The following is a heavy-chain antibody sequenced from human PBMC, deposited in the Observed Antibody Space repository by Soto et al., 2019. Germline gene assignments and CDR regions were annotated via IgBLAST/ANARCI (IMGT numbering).Heavy chain of an antibody. J-gene: IGHJ5*02. D-gene: IGHD6-13*01. CDR2: IYHSGST. CDR3: PSDSSSLYPGDP. CDR1: GGSISSSKW. V-gene: IGHV4-4*02. Sequence: PSETLSLTCAVSGGSISSSKWWSWVRQPPGKGLEWIGEIYHSGSTNYNPSLKSRVTISVDKSKNQFSLKLSSVTAADTAVYYCPSDSSSLYPGDPWGQGTLVTVSS.